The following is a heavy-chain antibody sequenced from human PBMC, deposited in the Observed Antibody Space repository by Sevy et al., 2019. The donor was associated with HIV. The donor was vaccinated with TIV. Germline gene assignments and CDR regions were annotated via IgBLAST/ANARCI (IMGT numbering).Heavy chain of an antibody. D-gene: IGHD3-3*01. Sequence: GGSLRLSCAASGFTFTLYAIHWVRQAPGKGLEWVALISYSGTNKYYADSVKGRFTISRDNSKNTLYLQMNSLRAEDTAVYYCARVNGPNSEWLLGDYFDYWGQGTLVTVSS. CDR2: ISYSGTNK. CDR1: GFTFTLYA. CDR3: ARVNGPNSEWLLGDYFDY. J-gene: IGHJ4*02. V-gene: IGHV3-30-3*01.